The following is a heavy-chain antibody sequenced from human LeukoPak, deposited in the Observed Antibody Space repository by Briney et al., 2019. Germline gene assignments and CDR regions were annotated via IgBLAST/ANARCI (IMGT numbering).Heavy chain of an antibody. CDR2: VYYSGST. CDR3: ARGYSATYGRFDY. CDR1: GGSVSGYY. J-gene: IGHJ4*02. Sequence: KPSETLSLTCVVSGGSVSGYYWGWIRQPPGRGLEWIGYVYYSGSTNYNPSFKSRITISVDTSKNQFSLRLSSVTAADTAVYYCARGYSATYGRFDYWGQGTLVTVSS. V-gene: IGHV4-59*02. D-gene: IGHD5-12*01.